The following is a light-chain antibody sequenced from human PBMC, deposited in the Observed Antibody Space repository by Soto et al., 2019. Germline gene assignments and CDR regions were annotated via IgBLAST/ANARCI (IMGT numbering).Light chain of an antibody. CDR2: DAS. CDR1: QSGSSY. Sequence: SQSPEALSLSTGESAPISSRARQSGSSYVAWYQQKPGQAPRLLYYDASFRAAGIPAMFSGSGSGTDFTLTSSILQPEDSADYYCQYRSNLWTFGQGTKVDI. J-gene: IGKJ1*01. V-gene: IGKV3-11*01. CDR3: QYRSNLWT.